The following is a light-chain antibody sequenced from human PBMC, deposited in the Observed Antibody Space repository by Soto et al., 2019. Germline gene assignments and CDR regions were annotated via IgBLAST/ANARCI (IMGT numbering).Light chain of an antibody. CDR1: SSNIGTAYD. V-gene: IGLV1-40*01. CDR2: GNT. CDR3: QTYDISLSSVV. Sequence: QAVVTQPPSVSGAPGQRVTISCTGSSSNIGTAYDVHWYQQFPGVAPKLLIYGNTNRPSGVPDRFSGSRSGTSASLAITGLQAEDEADYYCQTYDISLSSVVFGGGTKLTVL. J-gene: IGLJ2*01.